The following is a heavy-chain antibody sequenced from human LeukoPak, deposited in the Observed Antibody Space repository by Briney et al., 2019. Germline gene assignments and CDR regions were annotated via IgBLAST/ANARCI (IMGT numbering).Heavy chain of an antibody. D-gene: IGHD3-3*01. V-gene: IGHV4-34*01. CDR2: INHSGST. J-gene: IGHJ5*02. CDR3: ARARSPTYYDFWSGATTGWFDP. CDR1: GGSFRGYY. Sequence: SESLSLTCAVYGGSFRGYYWSWIRQPPGKGLEWIGEINHSGSTNYNTSLKSRVTISVDTSKNQFSLKLSSVTAADTAVYYCARARSPTYYDFWSGATTGWFDPWGQGTLVTVSS.